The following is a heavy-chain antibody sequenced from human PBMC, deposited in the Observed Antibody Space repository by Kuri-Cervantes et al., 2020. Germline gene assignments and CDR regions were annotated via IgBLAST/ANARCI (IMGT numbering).Heavy chain of an antibody. J-gene: IGHJ4*02. V-gene: IGHV3-48*01. CDR1: RLVLRNFK. D-gene: IGHD6-13*01. Sequence: GGSLRLSCIGARLVLRNFKVNWVRQAPGKGLEWASSIGTGYGSEFHGDSVKGRFTISRDNAKNSVYLQMNSLRAEDTAVYYCARDSSSWYEFDYWGQGTLVTVSS. CDR2: IGTGYGSE. CDR3: ARDSSSWYEFDY.